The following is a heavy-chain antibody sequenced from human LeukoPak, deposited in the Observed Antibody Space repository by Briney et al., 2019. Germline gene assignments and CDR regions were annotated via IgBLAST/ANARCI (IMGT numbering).Heavy chain of an antibody. D-gene: IGHD3-10*01. CDR1: TFSFSNYE. CDR3: ARVGYHGSRSFDY. CDR2: ISPTGYTI. V-gene: IGHV3-48*03. Sequence: PGGSLRLSCAASTFSFSNYEMNWVRQAPGQGLEWVSYISPTGYTIYYADSVKGRFTISRDSAKNSLYLQMSSLRAEDTAVYYCARVGYHGSRSFDYWGQGTLVTVSS. J-gene: IGHJ4*02.